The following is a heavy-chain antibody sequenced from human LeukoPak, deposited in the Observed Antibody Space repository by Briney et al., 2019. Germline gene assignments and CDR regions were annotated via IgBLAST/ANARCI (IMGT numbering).Heavy chain of an antibody. J-gene: IGHJ3*02. CDR1: GDSISSYY. Sequence: PSETLSLTCIVSGDSISSYYWIWIRQPAGKGLEWIGRIYTSGSTNYNPSLKSRVTMSVDTSKNQFSLKLTSVTAADTAVYYCARDLLRGYGAFEIWGQGTMVTVSS. CDR3: ARDLLRGYGAFEI. V-gene: IGHV4-4*07. D-gene: IGHD3-10*01. CDR2: IYTSGST.